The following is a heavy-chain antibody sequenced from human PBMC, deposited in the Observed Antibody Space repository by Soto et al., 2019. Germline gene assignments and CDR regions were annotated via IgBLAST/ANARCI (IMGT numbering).Heavy chain of an antibody. Sequence: QVQLQQWGAGLLKPSEPLSLTCAVYGGSFSGYYWSWLRQPPGKGLEWIGEINPSGSATYNPALKRRVTISVDTSKNQFSRKLSSGSAADTAVYYCARGKFVGGWFDTWGQGTLVTVSS. J-gene: IGHJ5*02. V-gene: IGHV4-34*01. CDR3: ARGKFVGGWFDT. CDR1: GGSFSGYY. D-gene: IGHD3-10*01. CDR2: INPSGSA.